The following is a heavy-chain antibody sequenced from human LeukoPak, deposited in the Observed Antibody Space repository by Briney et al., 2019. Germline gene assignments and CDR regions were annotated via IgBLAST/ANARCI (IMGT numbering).Heavy chain of an antibody. J-gene: IGHJ6*02. CDR1: GGTFSSYA. CDR3: ARDPIVVVPAAIHYGMDV. D-gene: IGHD2-2*01. Sequence: ASVKVSCKASGGTFSSYAISWVRQAPGQGLEWMGGIIPIFGTANYAQKFQGRVTITTDESTSTAYMELSSLRSDDTAVYYCARDPIVVVPAAIHYGMDVWGQGTTVTVSS. CDR2: IIPIFGTA. V-gene: IGHV1-69*05.